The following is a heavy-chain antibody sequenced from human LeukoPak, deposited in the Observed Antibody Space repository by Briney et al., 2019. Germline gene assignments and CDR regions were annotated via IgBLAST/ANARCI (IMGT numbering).Heavy chain of an antibody. CDR1: GGXISSYY. CDR2: IYYSGST. CDR3: ARGLGIQWLGPNFDY. V-gene: IGHV4-59*01. D-gene: IGHD6-19*01. Sequence: SETLSLTCTVSGGXISSYYCSWIRQPPGKGLEWIGYIYYSGSTNYNPSLKSRVTISVDTSKNQFSLKLSSVTAADTAVYYCARGLGIQWLGPNFDYWGQGTLVTVSS. J-gene: IGHJ4*02.